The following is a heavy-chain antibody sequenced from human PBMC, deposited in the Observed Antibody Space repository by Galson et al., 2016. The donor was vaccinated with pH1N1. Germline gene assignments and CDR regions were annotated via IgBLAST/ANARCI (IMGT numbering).Heavy chain of an antibody. D-gene: IGHD3-22*01. J-gene: IGHJ2*01. CDR1: GDIFINYP. CDR2: IMPIFDKP. CDR3: ARGGGTYYQTYWYFNL. Sequence: SVKVSCKASGDIFINYPISWVRRAPGQGLEWMGGIMPIFDKPTYAQKFQGRVTITTDKSTSTTYMVLSSLRSEDPAVYYCARGGGTYYQTYWYFNLWGRGTLVTVSS. V-gene: IGHV1-69*05.